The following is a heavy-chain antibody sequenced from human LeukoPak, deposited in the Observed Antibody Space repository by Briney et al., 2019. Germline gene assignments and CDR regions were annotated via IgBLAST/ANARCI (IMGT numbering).Heavy chain of an antibody. D-gene: IGHD1-26*01. CDR1: GGSISSYY. J-gene: IGHJ4*02. CDR2: IYYSGST. CDR3: ARVGDSGSYYLPYFDY. V-gene: IGHV4-59*01. Sequence: PSETLSLTCTVSGGSISSYYWSWIRQPPGKGLEWIGYIYYSGSTNYNPSFKSRVTISVDTSKNQFSLKLSSVTAADTAVYYCARVGDSGSYYLPYFDYWGQGTLVTVSS.